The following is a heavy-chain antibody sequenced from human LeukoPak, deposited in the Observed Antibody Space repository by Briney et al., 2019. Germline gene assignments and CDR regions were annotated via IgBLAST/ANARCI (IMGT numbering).Heavy chain of an antibody. CDR1: GGSTSGYL. D-gene: IGHD2-15*01. CDR3: ARHTPRHANDY. CDR2: IYNSGGT. V-gene: IGHV4-59*08. J-gene: IGHJ4*02. Sequence: SETLSLTCTVSGGSTSGYLWSWNRQPPGKGLEWIGYIYNSGGTNYNPSLKSRVTISIDTSKDQVSLKLSSVTAADTAVYFRARHTPRHANDYWGQGTLVTVSS.